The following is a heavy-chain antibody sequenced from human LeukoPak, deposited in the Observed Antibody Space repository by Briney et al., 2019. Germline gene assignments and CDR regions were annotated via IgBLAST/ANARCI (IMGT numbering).Heavy chain of an antibody. D-gene: IGHD6-19*01. CDR2: ISAYNGNT. CDR1: GYTFTSYY. Sequence: ASVKVSCKASGYTFTSYYMHWVRQAPGQGLKWMGWISAYNGNTNYAQKLQGRVTMTTDTSTSTAYMELRSLRSDDTAVYYCAIHSSGWYLDYWGQGTLVTVSS. CDR3: AIHSSGWYLDY. V-gene: IGHV1-18*04. J-gene: IGHJ4*02.